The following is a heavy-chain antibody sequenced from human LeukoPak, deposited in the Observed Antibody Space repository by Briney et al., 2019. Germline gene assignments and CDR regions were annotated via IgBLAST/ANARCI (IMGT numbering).Heavy chain of an antibody. D-gene: IGHD6-13*01. J-gene: IGHJ4*02. CDR3: ATGAYSSSWFFDY. CDR2: INPSGGST. Sequence: GASVKVSCKASGYTFTKYYIHWVRQAPGQGLEWMGIINPSGGSTSYAQKFQGRVTMTRDMSTSTVYMELSSLRAEDTAVYYCATGAYSSSWFFDYWGQGTLVTVSS. CDR1: GYTFTKYY. V-gene: IGHV1-46*01.